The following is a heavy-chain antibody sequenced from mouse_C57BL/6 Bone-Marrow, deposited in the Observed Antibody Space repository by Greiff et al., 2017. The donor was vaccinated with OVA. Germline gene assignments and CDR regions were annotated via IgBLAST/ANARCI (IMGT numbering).Heavy chain of an antibody. CDR3: ARRMTMVTTDYFDY. Sequence: QVQLQQPGAELVRPGSSVKLSCKASGYTFTSYWMDWVKQRPGQGLEWIGNIYPSESETHYNQKFKDKATLPVDKSSSTAYMQLSSLTSEDSAVYYCARRMTMVTTDYFDYWGQGTTLTVSS. CDR2: IYPSESET. D-gene: IGHD2-2*01. J-gene: IGHJ2*01. CDR1: GYTFTSYW. V-gene: IGHV1-61*01.